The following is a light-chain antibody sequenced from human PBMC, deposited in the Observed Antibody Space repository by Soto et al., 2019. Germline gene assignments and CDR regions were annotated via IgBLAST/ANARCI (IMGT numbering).Light chain of an antibody. CDR3: QQYGSSIT. CDR2: GTS. J-gene: IGKJ5*01. V-gene: IGKV3-20*01. CDR1: QSVPRSY. Sequence: EFVLPQSPGTLSLSPGARATLSCRASQSVPRSYLAWYQQKPGQAPRLLIYGTSSRATGIPDRFSGSGSGTDFTLTISRLEPEDFAVFYCQQYGSSITFGQGTRLEIK.